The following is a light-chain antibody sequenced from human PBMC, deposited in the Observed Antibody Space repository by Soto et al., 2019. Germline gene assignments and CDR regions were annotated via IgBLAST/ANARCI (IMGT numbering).Light chain of an antibody. V-gene: IGKV3D-15*01. J-gene: IGKJ1*01. Sequence: EIVMTQSPATLSVSPGERATLSCRASQNLRSSLAWYQQKPGQAPRLLIYGASSRATGIPNRFSGSGSGTDFTLTISRLEPEDFAVYYCQQYNDNWPTFGQGTKVDI. CDR3: QQYNDNWPT. CDR1: QNLRSS. CDR2: GAS.